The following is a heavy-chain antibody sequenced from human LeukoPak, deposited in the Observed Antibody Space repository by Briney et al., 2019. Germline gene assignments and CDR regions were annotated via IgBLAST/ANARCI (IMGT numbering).Heavy chain of an antibody. D-gene: IGHD6-13*01. CDR2: IYHSGSI. CDR3: ARDSSSWYQDFQH. CDR1: GGSISSSNW. J-gene: IGHJ1*01. V-gene: IGHV4-4*02. Sequence: SETLSLTCAVSGGSISSSNWWSWVRQPPGKGLEWIGEIYHSGSINYNPSLKSRVTISVDKSKNQFSLKLSSVAAADTAVYYCARDSSSWYQDFQHWGQGTLVTVSS.